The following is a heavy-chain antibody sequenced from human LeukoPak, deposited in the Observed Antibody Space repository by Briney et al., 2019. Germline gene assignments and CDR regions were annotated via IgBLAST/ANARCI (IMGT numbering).Heavy chain of an antibody. CDR2: IYYSGST. D-gene: IGHD6-6*01. CDR1: GGSVSSGSYY. V-gene: IGHV4-61*01. J-gene: IGHJ4*02. Sequence: SETLSLTCTVSGGSVSSGSYYWSWLRQPPGKGLEWIGYIYYSGSTNYNPSLKSRVTVSADTSKNQFSLKLSSVTAADTAVYYCARAAGGIAAFDYWGQGTLVTVSS. CDR3: ARAAGGIAAFDY.